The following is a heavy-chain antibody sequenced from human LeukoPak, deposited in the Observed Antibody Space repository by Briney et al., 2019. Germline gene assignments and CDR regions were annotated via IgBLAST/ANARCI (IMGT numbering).Heavy chain of an antibody. V-gene: IGHV1-69*01. D-gene: IGHD3-22*01. Sequence: GASVKVSCKASGGTFSSYAISWVRQAPGQGLEWMGGIIPIFGTANDAQKFQGRVTMTADASTSTAYIELSSLRSEDTAVYYCARQDSSGYLEYFQHWGQGTLVTVSS. CDR2: IIPIFGTA. CDR1: GGTFSSYA. CDR3: ARQDSSGYLEYFQH. J-gene: IGHJ1*01.